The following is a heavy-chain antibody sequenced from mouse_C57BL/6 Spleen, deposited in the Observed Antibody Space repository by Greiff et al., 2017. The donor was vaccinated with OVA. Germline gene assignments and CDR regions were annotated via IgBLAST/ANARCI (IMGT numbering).Heavy chain of an antibody. V-gene: IGHV1-26*01. Sequence: EVQLQQSGPELVKPGASVKISCKASGYTFTDYYMNWVKQSHGKSLEWIGDINPNNGGTSYNQKFKGKATLTVDKSSSTAYMELRSLTSEDSAVYYCARGNVGSSRFFDDWGQGTTLTVSS. CDR1: GYTFTDYY. J-gene: IGHJ2*01. CDR3: ARGNVGSSRFFDD. CDR2: INPNNGGT. D-gene: IGHD1-1*01.